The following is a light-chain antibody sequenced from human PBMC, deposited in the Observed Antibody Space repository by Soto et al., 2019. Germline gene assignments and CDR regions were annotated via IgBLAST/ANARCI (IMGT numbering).Light chain of an antibody. CDR3: QQTDSTPPIT. CDR1: QGVANY. J-gene: IGKJ5*01. V-gene: IGKV1-39*01. CDR2: AAS. Sequence: DIQMTQSPSSLSAFVGDRVTITCRASQGVANYFAWYQQKPGKAPNLLIYAASTLQGGVPSRFSGSGSGTDFTLTISSLQPEDSGTYYCQQTDSTPPITFGQGTRLEIK.